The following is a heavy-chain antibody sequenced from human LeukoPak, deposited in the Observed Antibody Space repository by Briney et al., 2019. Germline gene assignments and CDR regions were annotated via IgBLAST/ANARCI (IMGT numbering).Heavy chain of an antibody. V-gene: IGHV1-18*01. CDR1: GYTFTSYG. D-gene: IGHD3-3*01. Sequence: ASVKVSCKASGYTFTSYGISWVRQAPGQGLEWMGWISAYNGNTNYAQKLQGRVTMTTDTSTSTAYMELRSLRSDDTAVYYCARDRDYDSWSGYFGANDYWGQGTLVTVSS. J-gene: IGHJ4*02. CDR2: ISAYNGNT. CDR3: ARDRDYDSWSGYFGANDY.